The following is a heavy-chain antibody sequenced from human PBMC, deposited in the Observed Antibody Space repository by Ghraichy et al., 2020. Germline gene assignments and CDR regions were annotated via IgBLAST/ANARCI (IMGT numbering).Heavy chain of an antibody. CDR3: AKIRSALAEYFQH. V-gene: IGHV3-11*01. CDR1: GFTFSDYY. CDR2: ISSSGSTI. J-gene: IGHJ1*01. Sequence: GGSLRLSCAASGFTFSDYYMSWIRQAPGKGLEWVSYISSSGSTIYYADSVKGRFTISRDNAKNSLYLQMNSLRAEDTAVYYCAKIRSALAEYFQHWGQGTLVTVSS.